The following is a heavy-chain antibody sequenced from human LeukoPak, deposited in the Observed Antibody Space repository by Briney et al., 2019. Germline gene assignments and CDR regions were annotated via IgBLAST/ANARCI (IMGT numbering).Heavy chain of an antibody. CDR1: GSTFSSYA. D-gene: IGHD6-19*01. CDR3: AKYSSGWYYFDY. J-gene: IGHJ4*02. V-gene: IGHV3-23*01. CDR2: ISGSGGST. Sequence: GGSLRLSCAASGSTFSSYAMSWVRQAPGKGLEWVSAISGSGGSTYYADSVKGRFTISRDNSKNTLYLQMNSLRAEDTAVYYCAKYSSGWYYFDYWGQGTLVTVSS.